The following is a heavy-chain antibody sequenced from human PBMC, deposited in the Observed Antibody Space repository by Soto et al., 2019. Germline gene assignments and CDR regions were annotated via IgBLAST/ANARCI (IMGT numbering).Heavy chain of an antibody. V-gene: IGHV1-69*01. Sequence: QVQLVQSGAEVKKPGSSVKVSCKASGGTFSSYAISWVRQAPGQGLEWMGGFIPIFGTANYAQKFQGRVTITADESTSTAYMELSSLRSEDTAVYYCARGGNCSGGSCYSASFDYWGQGTLVTVSS. CDR1: GGTFSSYA. J-gene: IGHJ4*02. D-gene: IGHD2-15*01. CDR2: FIPIFGTA. CDR3: ARGGNCSGGSCYSASFDY.